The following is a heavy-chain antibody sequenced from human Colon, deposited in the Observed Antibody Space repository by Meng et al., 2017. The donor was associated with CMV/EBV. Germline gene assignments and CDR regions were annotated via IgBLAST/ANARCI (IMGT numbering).Heavy chain of an antibody. D-gene: IGHD2-2*01. CDR3: ARDCGADSSSCPLNY. CDR1: GFTFRNYR. CDR2: ISSSSTYI. J-gene: IGHJ4*02. V-gene: IGHV3-21*01. Sequence: GGSLRLSCAASGFTFRNYRMNWVRQAPGKGLEWVSSISSSSTYIYYADSVEGRFTISRDDAKNSLFLQMNSLRAEDTAVYFCARDCGADSSSCPLNYWGQGTLVTVSS.